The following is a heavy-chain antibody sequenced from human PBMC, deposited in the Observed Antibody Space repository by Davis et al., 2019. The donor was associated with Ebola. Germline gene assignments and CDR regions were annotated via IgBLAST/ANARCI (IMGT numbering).Heavy chain of an antibody. CDR1: GYTFTSYG. D-gene: IGHD4-17*01. CDR2: ISAYNGNT. J-gene: IGHJ6*02. Sequence: ASVKVSCKASGYTFTSYGISWVRQAPGQGLEWMGWISAYNGNTNYAQKFQGRVTITADKSTSTAYMELSSLRSEDTAVYYCAVETTVTRLYYYYGMDVWGQGTTVTVSS. CDR3: AVETTVTRLYYYYGMDV. V-gene: IGHV1-18*01.